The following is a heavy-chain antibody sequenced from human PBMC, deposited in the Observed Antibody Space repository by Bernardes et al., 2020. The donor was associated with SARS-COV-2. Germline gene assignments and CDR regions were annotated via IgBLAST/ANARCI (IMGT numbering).Heavy chain of an antibody. V-gene: IGHV3-23*01. Sequence: GGSLRLSCSASGFVFGAFAMSWVRQAPGKGLEWISAMSGTANGGATYYADSVKGRFTVLRDNDKNVLSLEMSGLRVEDTATYFCAKDMAGSYWGDAFDHWGQGTAVSVSS. D-gene: IGHD3-10*01. CDR3: AKDMAGSYWGDAFDH. CDR1: GFVFGAFA. J-gene: IGHJ3*01. CDR2: MSGTANGGAT.